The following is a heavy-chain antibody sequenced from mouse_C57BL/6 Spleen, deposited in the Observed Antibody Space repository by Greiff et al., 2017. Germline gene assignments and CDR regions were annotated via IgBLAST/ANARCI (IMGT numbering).Heavy chain of an antibody. CDR1: GYTFTDYY. J-gene: IGHJ2*01. CDR3: ARRECRFYFDS. V-gene: IGHV1-76*01. Sequence: QVQLQQSGAELVRPGASVKLSCKASGYTFTDYYINWVKQRPGPGLEWIARIYPGSGNTYYNEKFKGKATLIAEKSSSTAYMQLSSLTSEGSAGYLYARRECRFYFDSWSKGTTITVSA. CDR2: IYPGSGNT.